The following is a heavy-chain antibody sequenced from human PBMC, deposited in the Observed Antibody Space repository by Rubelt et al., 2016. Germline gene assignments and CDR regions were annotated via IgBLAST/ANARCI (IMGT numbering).Heavy chain of an antibody. V-gene: IGHV3-33*01. D-gene: IGHD6-13*01. Sequence: QVQLVESGGGVVQPGRSLRLSCAASGFTFSSYGMHWVRQAPGKGLEWVAVIWYDGSNKYYADSVKGRFTISTDNSKNTMYLQMESLRAEDTAGYYCARRRYSSSWGFDYWGQGTLVTVSS. CDR3: ARRRYSSSWGFDY. J-gene: IGHJ4*02. CDR1: GFTFSSYG. CDR2: IWYDGSNK.